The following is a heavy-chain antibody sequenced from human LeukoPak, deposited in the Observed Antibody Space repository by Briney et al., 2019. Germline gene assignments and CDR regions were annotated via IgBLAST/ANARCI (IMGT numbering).Heavy chain of an antibody. Sequence: GSSVKVSCKASGGTFSSYAISWVRQAPGQGLEWMGRIIPILGIANYAQKFQGRVTITADKSTSTAYMELSSLRSEDTAVYYCARQDHSAPSHSSSCCDPWGQGTLVTVSS. V-gene: IGHV1-69*04. CDR1: GGTFSSYA. CDR3: ARQDHSAPSHSSSCCDP. D-gene: IGHD6-13*01. CDR2: IIPILGIA. J-gene: IGHJ5*02.